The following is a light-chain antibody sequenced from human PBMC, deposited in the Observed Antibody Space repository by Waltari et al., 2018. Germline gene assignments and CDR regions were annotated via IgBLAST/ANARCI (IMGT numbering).Light chain of an antibody. V-gene: IGKV3-20*01. CDR2: GAS. CDR3: QQYGSSVLYT. Sequence: EVVLTQSPDTLSLSPRERATLSCRASQSLTKRYLAWYQQNPGRAPRLLIYGASSRAAGIPDRFSGSGSGTDFTLTISRLEPEDFAVYYCQQYGSSVLYTFGQGTKLEIK. CDR1: QSLTKRY. J-gene: IGKJ2*01.